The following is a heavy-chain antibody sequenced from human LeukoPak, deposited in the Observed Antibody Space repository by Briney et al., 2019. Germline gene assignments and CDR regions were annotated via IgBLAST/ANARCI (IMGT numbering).Heavy chain of an antibody. D-gene: IGHD2-21*02. CDR1: GFTFSGSA. CDR2: IRSKANSYAT. J-gene: IGHJ6*02. CDR3: TRHPPFCGGDCYDYGMDV. Sequence: PGGSLRLSCAASGFTFSGSAMHWVRQVSGKGLEWVGRIRSKANSYATAYAASVKGRFTISRDDSKNTAYLQMNSLKTEDTAVYYCTRHPPFCGGDCYDYGMDVWGQGTTVTVSS. V-gene: IGHV3-73*01.